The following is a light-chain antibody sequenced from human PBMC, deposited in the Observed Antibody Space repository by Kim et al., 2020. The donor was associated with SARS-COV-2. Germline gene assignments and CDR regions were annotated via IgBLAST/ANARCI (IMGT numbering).Light chain of an antibody. CDR2: DSD. Sequence: HTFTIPCSASRSTIGSNYVSWSQHLPGTAPKLLIYDSDQRPSGIPDRFSVSKSGTSVTLDITRLQTGDEADYYCGTWDSSLSAWVFGGGTKVTVL. CDR1: RSTIGSNY. CDR3: GTWDSSLSAWV. V-gene: IGLV1-51*01. J-gene: IGLJ3*02.